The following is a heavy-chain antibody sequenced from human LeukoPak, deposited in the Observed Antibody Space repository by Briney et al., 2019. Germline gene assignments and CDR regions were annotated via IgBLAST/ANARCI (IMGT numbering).Heavy chain of an antibody. CDR1: GYTFTGYY. J-gene: IGHJ4*02. V-gene: IGHV1-46*01. CDR3: ARDSHDTGGYPGY. D-gene: IGHD3-22*01. Sequence: ASVKVSCKASGYTFTGYYMHWVRQAPGQGLEWMGIINPSGGSTSYAPKFQGRVTMTRDTSTSTVYMDLSSLRSEDTAVYYCARDSHDTGGYPGYWGQGTLVTVSS. CDR2: INPSGGST.